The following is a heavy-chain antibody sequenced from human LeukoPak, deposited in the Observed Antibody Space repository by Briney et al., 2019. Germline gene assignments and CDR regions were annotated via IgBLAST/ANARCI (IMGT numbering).Heavy chain of an antibody. J-gene: IGHJ4*02. CDR2: IWYDGGNK. Sequence: GGSLRLSCAASGFTFSNYGMHWLRQAPAKGLEWVAVIWYDGGNKYYADSVKGRFTISRDNSKNTLYLQMNSLRTEDTAVYYCARGRGYDSGTYNYAFSDYWGQGTLVTVSS. CDR3: ARGRGYDSGTYNYAFSDY. D-gene: IGHD3-22*01. V-gene: IGHV3-33*01. CDR1: GFTFSNYG.